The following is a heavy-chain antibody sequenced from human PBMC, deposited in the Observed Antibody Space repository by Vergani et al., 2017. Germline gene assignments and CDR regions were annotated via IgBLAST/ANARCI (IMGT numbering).Heavy chain of an antibody. Sequence: QLQLQESGPGLVKPSATLSLTCSVSGASIRSSNYYWGWIRQPPGKELEWIASIYYSGSTYYNPSLKSRVTISVDTSKNQFSLKLSSVTAADTAVYFCAGHSTVEWLVKLGWIDPWGQGILVTVSS. CDR3: AGHSTVEWLVKLGWIDP. D-gene: IGHD6-19*01. J-gene: IGHJ5*02. CDR2: IYYSGST. CDR1: GASIRSSNYY. V-gene: IGHV4-39*01.